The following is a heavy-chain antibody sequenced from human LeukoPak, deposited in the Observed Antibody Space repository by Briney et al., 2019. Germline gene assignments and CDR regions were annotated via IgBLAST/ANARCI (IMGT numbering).Heavy chain of an antibody. V-gene: IGHV2-5*02. CDR1: GFSLSTSGVG. D-gene: IGHD3-9*01. J-gene: IGHJ4*02. CDR3: AHIPFYDILTGYYHFDY. Sequence: SGPTLGKPTQTLTLTCTFSGFSLSTSGVGVGWIRQPPGKALEWLALIYWDDDKRYSPSLKSKPTITKNTSKNQVVLTMTNMDPVDTATYYCAHIPFYDILTGYYHFDYWGQGTLVTVSS. CDR2: IYWDDDK.